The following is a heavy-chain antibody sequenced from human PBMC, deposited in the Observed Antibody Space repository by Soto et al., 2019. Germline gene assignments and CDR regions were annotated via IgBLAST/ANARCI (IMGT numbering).Heavy chain of an antibody. CDR1: GFTVSSNY. J-gene: IGHJ5*02. Sequence: EVQLVESGGGLIQRGGSLRLSCAASGFTVSSNYMSWVRQAPGKGLEWVTIIYSDGRTYYADSVQGRFTISRHTSKNTVFLQTNSLRAADTAVYFCAIEDGDSSIFDPWGQGTLVTVSS. D-gene: IGHD3-22*01. V-gene: IGHV3-53*01. CDR2: IYSDGRT. CDR3: AIEDGDSSIFDP.